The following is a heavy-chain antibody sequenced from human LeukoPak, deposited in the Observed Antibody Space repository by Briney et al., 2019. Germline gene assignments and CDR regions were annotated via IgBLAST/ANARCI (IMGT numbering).Heavy chain of an antibody. CDR1: GYTFTSYD. Sequence: ASVKVSCKASGYTFTSYDINWVRQATGRGLEWMGWMNPNSGNTGYAQKFQGRVTMTRNTSISTAYMELSSLRSEDTAVYYCARVTSGSYYFVDYWGQGTLVTVSS. CDR3: ARVTSGSYYFVDY. V-gene: IGHV1-8*01. J-gene: IGHJ4*02. D-gene: IGHD1-26*01. CDR2: MNPNSGNT.